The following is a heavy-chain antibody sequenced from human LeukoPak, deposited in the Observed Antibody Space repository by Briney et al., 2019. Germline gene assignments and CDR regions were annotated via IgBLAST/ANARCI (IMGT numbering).Heavy chain of an antibody. D-gene: IGHD2-15*01. CDR1: GYTFTGYY. CDR3: ARGYGDCSGGSCYSDY. CDR2: INPNSGGT. V-gene: IGHV1-2*02. J-gene: IGHJ4*02. Sequence: GASVKVSCKASGYTFTGYYMHWVRQAPGQGLEWMGWINPNSGGTNYAQKFQGRVTMTRDTSISTAYMELSRLRSDDTAVYYCARGYGDCSGGSCYSDYWGQGTLVTVSS.